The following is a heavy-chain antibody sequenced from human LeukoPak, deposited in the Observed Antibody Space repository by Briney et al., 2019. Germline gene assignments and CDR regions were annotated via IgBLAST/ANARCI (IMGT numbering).Heavy chain of an antibody. CDR3: ASYPGGAGGRSS. J-gene: IGHJ5*02. Sequence: PSKTLSLTCSVSGDPINSGVSHWSWVRQPPGKGLEWIGYVLNSGSTFYNPSLESRLTISIDTSSNHFFLRLNSVTAADTAIYYCASYPGGAGGRSSWGQGILVTVSS. CDR1: GDPINSGVSH. CDR2: VLNSGST. V-gene: IGHV4-31*03. D-gene: IGHD6-13*01.